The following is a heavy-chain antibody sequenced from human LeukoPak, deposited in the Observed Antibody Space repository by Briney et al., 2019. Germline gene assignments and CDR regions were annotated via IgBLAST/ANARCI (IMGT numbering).Heavy chain of an antibody. CDR2: IYYSGST. V-gene: IGHV4-59*01. CDR1: GGSISSYY. CDR3: ARGGYYYYGMDV. Sequence: SETLSLTCSVSGGSISSYYWSWIRQPPGKGLEWIGYIYYSGSTNYNPSLKSRVTISVDTSKNQFSLKLSSVTAADTAVYYCARGGYYYYGMDVWGQGTTVTVSS. J-gene: IGHJ6*02.